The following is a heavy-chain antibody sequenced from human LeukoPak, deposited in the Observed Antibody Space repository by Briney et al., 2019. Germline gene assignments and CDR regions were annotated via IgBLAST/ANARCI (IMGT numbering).Heavy chain of an antibody. CDR2: INSDGSRT. Sequence: GGSLKLSCAASGFTFSRYWMHWVRQVPGKGLVWVSLINSDGSRTYYADSVKGRFTISRDNAKNTLYVQMNSLRAEDSAVYYCARDRPRDRLGYDSSGYYNSNWFDPWGQGTLVTVSS. J-gene: IGHJ5*02. CDR3: ARDRPRDRLGYDSSGYYNSNWFDP. CDR1: GFTFSRYW. V-gene: IGHV3-74*01. D-gene: IGHD3-22*01.